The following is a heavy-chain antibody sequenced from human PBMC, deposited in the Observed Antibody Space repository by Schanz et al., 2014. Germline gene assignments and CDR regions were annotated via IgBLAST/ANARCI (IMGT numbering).Heavy chain of an antibody. V-gene: IGHV1-18*04. J-gene: IGHJ3*02. Sequence: QVQLVPSFSSFPKPGASVKVSCKASGYTFTSYGISWVRQAPGQGLEWMGWINVYNGDTKFAKTFQDRVTLTTDTSTSTAYMELRSLRSDDTAVYYCARNIIATARAYDIWGQGTMVTVSS. D-gene: IGHD6-13*01. CDR3: ARNIIATARAYDI. CDR2: INVYNGDT. CDR1: GYTFTSYG.